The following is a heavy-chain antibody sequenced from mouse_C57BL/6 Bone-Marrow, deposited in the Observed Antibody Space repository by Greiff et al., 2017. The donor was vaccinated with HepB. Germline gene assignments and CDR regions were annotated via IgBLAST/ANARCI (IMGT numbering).Heavy chain of an antibody. CDR2: IHPNSGST. J-gene: IGHJ2*01. CDR1: GYTFTSYW. CDR3: ANPPIYYYGSSYPDY. D-gene: IGHD1-1*01. Sequence: QVQLQQSGAELVKPGASVKLSCKASGYTFTSYWMHWVKQRPGQGLEWIGMIHPNSGSTNYNEKFKSKATLTVDKSSSTAYMQLSSLTSEDSAVYYCANPPIYYYGSSYPDYWGQGTTLTVSS. V-gene: IGHV1-64*01.